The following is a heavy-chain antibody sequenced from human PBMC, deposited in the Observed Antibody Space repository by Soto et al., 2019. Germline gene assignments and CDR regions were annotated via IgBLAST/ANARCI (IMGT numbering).Heavy chain of an antibody. CDR2: IMPMFGVT. CDR3: AGEGVTASMSMPWMGYHYYGLDV. D-gene: IGHD1-26*01. J-gene: IGHJ6*02. Sequence: QVQLVQSGAEVKKPGSSVKVSCRASGGSFKSHTISWVRQAPGQGLEWMGGIMPMFGVTNYARKFQGRLTMTENESTTTAYMEVSSLTSEDTAVYYCAGEGVTASMSMPWMGYHYYGLDVWGQGTTVIVSS. V-gene: IGHV1-69*12. CDR1: GGSFKSHT.